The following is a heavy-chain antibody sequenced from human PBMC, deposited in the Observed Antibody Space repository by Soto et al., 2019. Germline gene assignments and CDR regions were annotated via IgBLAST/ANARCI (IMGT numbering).Heavy chain of an antibody. D-gene: IGHD2-2*01. CDR1: GGSISSSSYY. CDR3: ARVVSWSSTSCYGGGWFDP. Sequence: SETLSLTCTVSGGSISSSSYYWGWIRQPPGKGLEWIGSIYYSGSTYYNPSLNSRVTISVDTSKNQFSLTLSSVTAADTAVYYCARVVSWSSTSCYGGGWFDPWGQGTLVTVSS. CDR2: IYYSGST. V-gene: IGHV4-39*07. J-gene: IGHJ5*02.